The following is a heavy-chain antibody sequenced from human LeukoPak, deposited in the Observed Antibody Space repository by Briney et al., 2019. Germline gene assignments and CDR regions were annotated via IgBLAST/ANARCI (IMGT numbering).Heavy chain of an antibody. CDR3: ARVGYYDSSGWHAPHDY. Sequence: PGGSLRLSCAASGFTFSSYGMHWVRQAPGKGLEWVAFIRYDGSNKYYADSVKGRFTISRDNSKNTLYLQMNSLRAEDTAVYYCARVGYYDSSGWHAPHDYWGQGTLVTVSS. J-gene: IGHJ4*02. CDR1: GFTFSSYG. V-gene: IGHV3-30*02. D-gene: IGHD3-22*01. CDR2: IRYDGSNK.